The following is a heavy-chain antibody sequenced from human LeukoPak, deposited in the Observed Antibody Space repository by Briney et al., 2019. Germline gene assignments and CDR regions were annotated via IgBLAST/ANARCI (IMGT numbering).Heavy chain of an antibody. CDR3: ARDFDRYGDFHLFDF. D-gene: IGHD4-17*01. Sequence: GGSLRLSCAASGFTFSSYSMNWVRQAPGKGLEWVSSISSSSSYIYYADSVKGRFTISRDNAKNSLYLQMNSLRAEDTAVYYCARDFDRYGDFHLFDFWGQGTLVTVSS. V-gene: IGHV3-21*01. J-gene: IGHJ4*02. CDR1: GFTFSSYS. CDR2: ISSSSSYI.